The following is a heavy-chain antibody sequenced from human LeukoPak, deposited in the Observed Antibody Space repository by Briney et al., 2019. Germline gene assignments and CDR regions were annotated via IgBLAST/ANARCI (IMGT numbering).Heavy chain of an antibody. D-gene: IGHD5-18*01. CDR3: AKDRVRGYSYGYWDY. CDR2: ISGSGGST. Sequence: PGGSLRLSCAASGFTFSSYAMSWVRQAPGKGLEWFSAISGSGGSTYYADSVKGRFTISRDNSKNTLYLQMNSLRAEDTAVYYCAKDRVRGYSYGYWDYWGQGTLVTVSS. V-gene: IGHV3-23*01. CDR1: GFTFSSYA. J-gene: IGHJ4*02.